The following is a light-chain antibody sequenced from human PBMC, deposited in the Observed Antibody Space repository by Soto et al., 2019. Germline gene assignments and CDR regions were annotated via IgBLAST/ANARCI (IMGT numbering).Light chain of an antibody. CDR1: QSVSGK. Sequence: EIVMTQSPATLSVSPGERATLSCRASQSVSGKLAWYQQKPGQAPRLLIYAASTRATGIPARFSGSGSGTEFPLSISRLQSEDFAVYFCQQYNNWPPITFGPGTKVDIK. CDR3: QQYNNWPPIT. J-gene: IGKJ3*01. CDR2: AAS. V-gene: IGKV3-15*01.